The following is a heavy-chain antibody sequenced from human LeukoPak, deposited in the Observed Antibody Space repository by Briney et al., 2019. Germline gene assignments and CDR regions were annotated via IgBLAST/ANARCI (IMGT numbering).Heavy chain of an antibody. Sequence: GASVKVSCKASGYTFTGCYMHWVRQAPGQGLERMGWINPNSGGTNYAQKFQGRVTMTRDTSISTAYMELSRLRSDDTAVYYCARVSSVWGIYFDYWGQGTLVTVSS. D-gene: IGHD3-16*01. CDR3: ARVSSVWGIYFDY. CDR1: GYTFTGCY. V-gene: IGHV1-2*02. CDR2: INPNSGGT. J-gene: IGHJ4*02.